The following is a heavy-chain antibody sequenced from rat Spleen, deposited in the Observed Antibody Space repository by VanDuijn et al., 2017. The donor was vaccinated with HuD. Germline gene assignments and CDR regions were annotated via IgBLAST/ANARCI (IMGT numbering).Heavy chain of an antibody. Sequence: QVQLKESGPGLVQPSETLSLTCTVSGFPLTTYNVHWVRQPPGKGLEWMGVMWSGGSTDYNSALKSRLSISRDTSKNQVFLKMNSLQSEDTTTYYCARAPLRYVMDAWGQGASVTVSS. CDR1: GFPLTTYN. CDR2: MWSGGST. J-gene: IGHJ4*01. V-gene: IGHV2-45*01. CDR3: ARAPLRYVMDA. D-gene: IGHD1-11*01.